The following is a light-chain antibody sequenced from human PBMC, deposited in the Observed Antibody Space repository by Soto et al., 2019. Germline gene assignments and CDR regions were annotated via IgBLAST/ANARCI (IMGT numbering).Light chain of an antibody. J-gene: IGKJ1*01. V-gene: IGKV3-20*01. CDR2: GAS. CDR1: QSVSSNH. Sequence: EVVLTQSPGTLSLSPGERATLSCRASQSVSSNHLAWYQQKPGQAPRLLIYGASSRATGIPDRFSGSGSGTDFILTISRLEPEDFAVYYCQQYGNSPVTFGQGTKVEIK. CDR3: QQYGNSPVT.